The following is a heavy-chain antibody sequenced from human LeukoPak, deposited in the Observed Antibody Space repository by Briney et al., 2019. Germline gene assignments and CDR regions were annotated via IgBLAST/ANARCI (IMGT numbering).Heavy chain of an antibody. V-gene: IGHV3-30*18. CDR3: AKWEITLTL. D-gene: IGHD1-26*01. Sequence: PGGSLRLSCAVSGFTFSRFGMHRARQAPGKGLEWLAVIPHDGGSEYYADSVKGRFTISRDNSKNTLFLQMNSLTVDDTAVYYCAKWEITLTLWGQGTLVTVSS. CDR2: IPHDGGSE. CDR1: GFTFSRFG. J-gene: IGHJ4*02.